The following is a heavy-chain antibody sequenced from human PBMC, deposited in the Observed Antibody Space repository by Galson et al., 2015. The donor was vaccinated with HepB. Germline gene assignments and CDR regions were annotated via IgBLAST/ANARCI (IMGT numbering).Heavy chain of an antibody. CDR3: AREDRNILVAAFDY. D-gene: IGHD2-15*01. CDR2: IWNDGSNK. V-gene: IGHV3-33*08. CDR1: GFTFSHYG. Sequence: SLRLSCAASGFTFSHYGFHWVRQAPGKGLEWVGLIWNDGSNKYYADSVKGRFTISRDNSKNTLYLQMNSLRDEDTAVYYCAREDRNILVAAFDYWGQGALVTVSS. J-gene: IGHJ4*02.